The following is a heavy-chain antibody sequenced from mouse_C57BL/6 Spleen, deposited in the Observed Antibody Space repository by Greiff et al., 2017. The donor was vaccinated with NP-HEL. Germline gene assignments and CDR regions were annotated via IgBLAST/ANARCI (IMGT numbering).Heavy chain of an antibody. J-gene: IGHJ3*01. D-gene: IGHD1-1*01. CDR2: ISYDGSN. CDR1: GYSITSGYY. CDR3: ARDYYYGSSSFAY. Sequence: DVKLQESGPGLVKPSQSLSLTCSVTGYSITSGYYWNWIRQFPGNKLEWMGYISYDGSNNYNPSLKNRISITRDTSKNQFFLKLNSVTTEDTATYYCARDYYYGSSSFAYWGQGTLVTVSA. V-gene: IGHV3-6*01.